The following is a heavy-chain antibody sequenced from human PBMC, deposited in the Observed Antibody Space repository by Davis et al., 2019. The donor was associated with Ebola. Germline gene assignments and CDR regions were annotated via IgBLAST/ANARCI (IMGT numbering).Heavy chain of an antibody. CDR2: ISWNSDSI. V-gene: IGHV3-9*01. D-gene: IGHD2-2*01. J-gene: IGHJ6*02. Sequence: SLKISCAASGFNLDDYAMHWVRQVPGKGLEWVSSISWNSDSIDYADSVKGRFTISRDNAKNSLYLQMNSLRAEDTALYYCAKNTVPTIAPVVMDVWGQGTTVTVSS. CDR3: AKNTVPTIAPVVMDV. CDR1: GFNLDDYA.